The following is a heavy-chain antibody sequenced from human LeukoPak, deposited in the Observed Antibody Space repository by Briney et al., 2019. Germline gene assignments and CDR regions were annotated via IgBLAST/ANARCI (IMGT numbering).Heavy chain of an antibody. D-gene: IGHD1-26*01. J-gene: IGHJ4*02. CDR2: IYYSGST. Sequence: SETLSLTCTVSGGSISSYYWSWIRQPPGKGLEWIGYIYYSGSTNYNPSLKSRVTISVDTSKNQFPLKLSSVTAADTAVYYCARGVGATLHYFDYWGQGTLVTVSS. CDR3: ARGVGATLHYFDY. V-gene: IGHV4-59*01. CDR1: GGSISSYY.